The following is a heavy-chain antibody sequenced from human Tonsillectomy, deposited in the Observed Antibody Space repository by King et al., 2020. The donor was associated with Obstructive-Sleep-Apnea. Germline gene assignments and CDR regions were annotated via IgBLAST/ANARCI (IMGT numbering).Heavy chain of an antibody. CDR1: GFTFSSYA. CDR2: ISGSGGST. J-gene: IGHJ4*02. CDR3: AKVVVVVAARGFGFDY. Sequence: VQLVESGGGLVQPGGSLRLSCAASGFTFSSYAMSWVRQAPGKGLEWVSAISGSGGSTYYADSVKGRFTISRDHSKNTLYLKMNSRRAEEPAVYYCAKVVVVVAARGFGFDYWGQGTLVTVSS. D-gene: IGHD2-15*01. V-gene: IGHV3-23*04.